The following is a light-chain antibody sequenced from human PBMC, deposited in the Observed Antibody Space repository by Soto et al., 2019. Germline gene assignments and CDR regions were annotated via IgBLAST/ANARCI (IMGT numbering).Light chain of an antibody. J-gene: IGLJ1*01. V-gene: IGLV1-40*01. CDR2: DNT. CDR1: SSNIGAGYD. Sequence: QSVLTQPPSVSGAPGQRVTISCTGSSSNIGAGYDLHWYQQLPGTAPKLLIYDNTNRPSGVPYRFSGSKSGTSASLAIAGLQAEDEADYYCQSYDSSLSAYVFGTGTKVTVL. CDR3: QSYDSSLSAYV.